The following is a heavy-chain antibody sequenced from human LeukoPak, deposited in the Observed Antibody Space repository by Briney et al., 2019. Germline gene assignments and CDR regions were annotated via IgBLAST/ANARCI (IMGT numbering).Heavy chain of an antibody. Sequence: PSETLSLTCTVSGGSISSSSYYWGWIRQPPGKGLEWIGSIYYSGSTYYNPSLKSRVTISVDTSKNQFSLKLSSVTAADTAVYYCARSIFWHAFDYWGQGTLVTVSS. CDR2: IYYSGST. CDR3: ARSIFWHAFDY. CDR1: GGSISSSSYY. J-gene: IGHJ4*02. V-gene: IGHV4-39*07. D-gene: IGHD3-9*01.